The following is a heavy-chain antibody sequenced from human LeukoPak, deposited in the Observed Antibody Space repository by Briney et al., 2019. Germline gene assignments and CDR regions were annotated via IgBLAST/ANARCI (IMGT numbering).Heavy chain of an antibody. CDR3: AREIGYYFDSDDSRLRGRLDV. J-gene: IGHJ6*04. CDR2: ISWNSGSI. CDR1: GFTFDDYA. V-gene: IGHV3-9*01. Sequence: PGGSLRLSCAASGFTFDDYAMHWVRQAPGKGLEWVSGISWNSGSIGYADSVKGRFTISRDNAKNSLYLQMNSLRAEDTALYYCAREIGYYFDSDDSRLRGRLDVWGKGTSVTVSS. D-gene: IGHD3-22*01.